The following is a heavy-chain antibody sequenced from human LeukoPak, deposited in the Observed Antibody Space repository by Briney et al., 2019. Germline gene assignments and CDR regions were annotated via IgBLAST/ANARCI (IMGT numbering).Heavy chain of an antibody. Sequence: GGSLRLPCTASGFTFGDYAMSWYRQAPGKGLEWVGFIRSKTYGGTTESAASVKGRFTISRDDSKSIAYLQMNSLKTEDTAVYYCTRGSYSFDYWGQGSLVTVSS. CDR3: TRGSYSFDY. V-gene: IGHV3-49*03. J-gene: IGHJ4*02. D-gene: IGHD5-18*01. CDR1: GFTFGDYA. CDR2: IRSKTYGGTT.